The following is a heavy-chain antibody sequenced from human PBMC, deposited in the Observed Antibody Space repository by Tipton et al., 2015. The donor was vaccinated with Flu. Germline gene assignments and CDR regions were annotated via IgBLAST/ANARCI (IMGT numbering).Heavy chain of an antibody. J-gene: IGHJ4*02. Sequence: TLSLTCSVYGRSFSGYYWSWIRQPPGKGLEWIGEINHSGSTNYNPSLKSRVTISVDTSKNQFSLKLSSVTAADTAVYYCARGLSGSGSYQRRYFDSWGQGTLVTVSS. CDR3: ARGLSGSGSYQRRYFDS. CDR1: GRSFSGYY. D-gene: IGHD3-10*01. V-gene: IGHV4-34*01. CDR2: INHSGST.